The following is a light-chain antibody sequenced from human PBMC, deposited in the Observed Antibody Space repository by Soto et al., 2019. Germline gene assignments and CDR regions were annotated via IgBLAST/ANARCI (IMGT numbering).Light chain of an antibody. CDR2: LNSDGSH. CDR1: SGHSNYA. CDR3: QTWGSGIVV. J-gene: IGLJ2*01. V-gene: IGLV4-69*01. Sequence: QLVLTQSPSASASLGASVKSTCTLSSGHSNYAIAWHQQQSEKGPRYLMKLNSDGSHSKGDGIPDRFSGSSSGAERYLTISSLQSEDEADYYCQTWGSGIVVFGGETKLTVL.